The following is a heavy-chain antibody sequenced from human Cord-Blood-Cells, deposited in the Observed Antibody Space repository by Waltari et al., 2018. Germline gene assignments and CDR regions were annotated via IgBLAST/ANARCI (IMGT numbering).Heavy chain of an antibody. CDR2: IKSKTDGGTT. Sequence: EVQLVESGGGLVKPGGSLRLSCAASGFTFSNAWMCWVRQAPGKGLEWVGRIKSKTDGGTTDYAAPVKGRFTISRDDSKNTLYLQMNSPKTEDTAVYYCTTDRIAAADAFDIWGQGTMVTVSS. CDR3: TTDRIAAADAFDI. V-gene: IGHV3-15*01. J-gene: IGHJ3*02. D-gene: IGHD6-13*01. CDR1: GFTFSNAW.